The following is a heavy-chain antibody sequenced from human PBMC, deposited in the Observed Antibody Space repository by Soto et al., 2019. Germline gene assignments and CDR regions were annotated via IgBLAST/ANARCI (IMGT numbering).Heavy chain of an antibody. Sequence: ASVKVSYKASRYTFTGYYMHWMRQAPGQGLEWMGWINPNSGGTNYAQKFQGWVTMTRDTSISTAYMELSRLRSDDTAVYYCARGRRRDYSDYWGQGTLVTVYS. V-gene: IGHV1-2*04. CDR1: RYTFTGYY. CDR2: INPNSGGT. CDR3: ARGRRRDYSDY. J-gene: IGHJ4*02.